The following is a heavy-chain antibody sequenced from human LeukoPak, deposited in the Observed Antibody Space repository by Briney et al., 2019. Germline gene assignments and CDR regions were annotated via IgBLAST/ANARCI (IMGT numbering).Heavy chain of an antibody. CDR2: IYYSGNT. Sequence: PSETLSLTCTVSGGSISSYYWSWIRQPPGKGLAWIGYIYYSGNTDYNPSLKSRVTMFADTSKNQVSLHLRSVTAADTAVYYCARQYYDSTGYYYFDYWGQGTLVTVSS. D-gene: IGHD3-22*01. CDR1: GGSISSYY. V-gene: IGHV4-59*08. J-gene: IGHJ4*02. CDR3: ARQYYDSTGYYYFDY.